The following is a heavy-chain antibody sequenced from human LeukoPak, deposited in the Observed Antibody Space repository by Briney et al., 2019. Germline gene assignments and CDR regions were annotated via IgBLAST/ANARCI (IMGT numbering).Heavy chain of an antibody. CDR3: VRGERGPYDILTGAFDI. Sequence: ASVKVSCKASGYTFTSYGISWVRQAPGQGLEWMGWINPNSGGTNYAQKFQGWVTMTRDTSISTAYMELSRLRSDDTAVYYCVRGERGPYDILTGAFDIWGQGTMVTVSS. J-gene: IGHJ3*02. CDR2: INPNSGGT. CDR1: GYTFTSYG. V-gene: IGHV1-2*04. D-gene: IGHD3-9*01.